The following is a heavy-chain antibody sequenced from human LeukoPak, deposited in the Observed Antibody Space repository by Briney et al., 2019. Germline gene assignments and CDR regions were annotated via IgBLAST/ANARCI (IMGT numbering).Heavy chain of an antibody. CDR2: IIPVFGTA. Sequence: ASVKVSCKASGGTFNTYVISWVRQAPGQGLEWMGGIIPVFGTANYAEKFQDRVTITADKSTSTAYMELSSLRSEDTAMYYCAINQAGYCGGGSCYRHEFYYMDVWGKGTSVTVSS. D-gene: IGHD2-15*01. CDR3: AINQAGYCGGGSCYRHEFYYMDV. CDR1: GGTFNTYV. V-gene: IGHV1-69*06. J-gene: IGHJ6*03.